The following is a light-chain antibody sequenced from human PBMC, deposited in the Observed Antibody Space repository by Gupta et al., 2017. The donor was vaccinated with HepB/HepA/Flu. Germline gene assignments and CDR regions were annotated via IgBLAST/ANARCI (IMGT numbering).Light chain of an antibody. V-gene: IGLV2-14*03. CDR2: DVT. J-gene: IGLJ2*01. Sequence: QSGLPQPAPVSGSPGQSITISCTGSSGDVGGFNSVSWYQQYPGRAPKLLIYDVTNRPSGVSYRFSGSKSGNTASLTISGLQAEDDADYYCSSFRIGTTLVVFGGGTKVTVL. CDR3: SSFRIGTTLVV. CDR1: SGDVGGFNS.